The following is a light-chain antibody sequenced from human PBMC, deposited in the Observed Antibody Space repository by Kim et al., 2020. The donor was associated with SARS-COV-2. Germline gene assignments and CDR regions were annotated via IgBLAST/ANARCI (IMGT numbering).Light chain of an antibody. CDR1: SSDVGGYNY. CDR3: SSFTTTYAYV. J-gene: IGLJ1*01. CDR2: DVN. Sequence: QSALTQPASVSGSPGLSITMSCTGTSSDVGGYNYVSWYQQHPGKAPKLLIYDVNKRPSGASNRFTGSKSGNTASLTISGLQAEDEADYYCSSFTTTYAYVFGTGTKVTVL. V-gene: IGLV2-14*03.